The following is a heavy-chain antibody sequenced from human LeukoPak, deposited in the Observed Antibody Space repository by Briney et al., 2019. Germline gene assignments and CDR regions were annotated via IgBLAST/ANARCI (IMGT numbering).Heavy chain of an antibody. CDR3: ARDPDSSGYSGQRFDY. Sequence: GGSLRLSCAASGFTFSSYAMNWVRQAPGKGLEWVSNISGSGGHTYYADSVKGRFTISRDNSKNTLYLQINSLRAEDTAVYYCARDPDSSGYSGQRFDYWGQGTLVTVSS. V-gene: IGHV3-23*01. CDR2: ISGSGGHT. CDR1: GFTFSSYA. D-gene: IGHD3-22*01. J-gene: IGHJ4*02.